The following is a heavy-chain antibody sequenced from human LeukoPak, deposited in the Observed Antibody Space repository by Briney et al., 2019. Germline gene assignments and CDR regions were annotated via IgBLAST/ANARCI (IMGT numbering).Heavy chain of an antibody. CDR1: GGSISSSSYY. Sequence: PSETLSLTCTVSGGSISSSSYYWGWIRQPPGKGLEWIGSIYYSGSTYYNPSLKSQVTISVDTSKTQFSLKLSSVTAADTAVYYCASALEMATEEANWFDPWGQGTLVTVSS. J-gene: IGHJ5*02. D-gene: IGHD5-24*01. CDR2: IYYSGST. CDR3: ASALEMATEEANWFDP. V-gene: IGHV4-39*01.